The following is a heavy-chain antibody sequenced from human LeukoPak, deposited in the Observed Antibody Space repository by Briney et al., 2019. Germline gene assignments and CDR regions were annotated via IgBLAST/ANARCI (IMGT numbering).Heavy chain of an antibody. Sequence: SETLSLTCAVSGGSISSGGYSWSWIRQPPGKGLEWIGYIYHSGSTYYNPSLKSRVTISVDRSKNQFSLKLSSVTAADTAVYYRARGYYSEGMDVWGQGTTVTVSS. J-gene: IGHJ6*02. V-gene: IGHV4-30-2*01. CDR2: IYHSGST. CDR1: GGSISSGGYS. CDR3: ARGYYSEGMDV. D-gene: IGHD3-10*01.